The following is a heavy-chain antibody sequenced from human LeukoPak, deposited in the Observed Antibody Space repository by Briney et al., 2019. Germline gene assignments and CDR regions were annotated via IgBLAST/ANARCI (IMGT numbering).Heavy chain of an antibody. V-gene: IGHV3-15*01. D-gene: IGHD1-14*01. CDR1: GFTFSNAW. Sequence: GALRLSCAASGFTFSNAWMSWVRQAPGKGLEWVGRIKSKTDGGTTDYAAPVKGRFTISRDDSKNTLYLQMNSLKTEDTAVYYCARDITYYYYMDVWGKGTTVTVSS. CDR3: ARDITYYYYMDV. J-gene: IGHJ6*03. CDR2: IKSKTDGGTT.